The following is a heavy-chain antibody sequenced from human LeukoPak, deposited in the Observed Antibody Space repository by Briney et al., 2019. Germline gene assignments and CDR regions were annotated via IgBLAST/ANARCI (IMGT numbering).Heavy chain of an antibody. D-gene: IGHD3-22*01. J-gene: IGHJ5*02. Sequence: PGGSLRLSCAASGFTFSSYAMHWVRQAPGKGLEYVSAISSNGGSTYYANSVKGRFTISRDNSKNTLYLQMGSLRAEDMAVYYCARDGSGYSGGTLDPWGQGTLVTVSS. V-gene: IGHV3-64*01. CDR2: ISSNGGST. CDR1: GFTFSSYA. CDR3: ARDGSGYSGGTLDP.